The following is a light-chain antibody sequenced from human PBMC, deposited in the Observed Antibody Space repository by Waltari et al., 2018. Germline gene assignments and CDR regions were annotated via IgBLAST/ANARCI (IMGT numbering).Light chain of an antibody. Sequence: QSALTQPASVSGSPGQSITIPCTGTSYDVGHYNYVSWYQQRPGKAPKLLIYDVRYRPSGVSNRFSGSKSGSTASLTISGLQAEDEADYHCSSYTSSSTVGVLFGGGTKLTVL. V-gene: IGLV2-14*03. CDR3: SSYTSSSTVGVL. CDR2: DVR. CDR1: SYDVGHYNY. J-gene: IGLJ2*01.